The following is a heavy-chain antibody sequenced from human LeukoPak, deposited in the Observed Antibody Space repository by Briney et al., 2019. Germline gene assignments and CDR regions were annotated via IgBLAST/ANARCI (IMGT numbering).Heavy chain of an antibody. Sequence: GGSLRLSCAASGFTFRSYAMHWVRQAPGKGLEGVAVISYDGSNKYYADSVKGRFTISRDSSKNTLDLQMNSLRAEDTAVYYCARPLGYCSSTSCYEWGYWGQGTLVTVSS. V-gene: IGHV3-30-3*01. CDR1: GFTFRSYA. CDR3: ARPLGYCSSTSCYEWGY. J-gene: IGHJ4*02. D-gene: IGHD2-2*01. CDR2: ISYDGSNK.